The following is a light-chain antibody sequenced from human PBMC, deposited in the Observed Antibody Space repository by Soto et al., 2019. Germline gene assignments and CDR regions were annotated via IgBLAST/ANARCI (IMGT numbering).Light chain of an antibody. CDR2: GAS. Sequence: EIVLTQSPGTISLSPGERATLSCRASQSINSRYLAWYQQKPGQAPRLLIYGASSRATGIPDRFSGSGSGTDFTLTISRLEPEDFALYYCQQFGSSPGFTFGPGTKVDIK. CDR1: QSINSRY. J-gene: IGKJ3*01. V-gene: IGKV3-20*01. CDR3: QQFGSSPGFT.